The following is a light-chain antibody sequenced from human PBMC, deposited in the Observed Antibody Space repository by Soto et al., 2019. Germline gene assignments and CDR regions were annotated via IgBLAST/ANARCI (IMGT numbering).Light chain of an antibody. CDR1: QSVSNNY. Sequence: EIVLTQSPATLSLYPGERATLSCLASQSVSNNYLAWYQQKPGQAPRLLIYGASNRATGIPDRFSGSGSGTDFTLTISRLEPEDFAVYYCQQYGSSCTFGQGTKVDIK. CDR2: GAS. CDR3: QQYGSSCT. V-gene: IGKV3-20*01. J-gene: IGKJ1*01.